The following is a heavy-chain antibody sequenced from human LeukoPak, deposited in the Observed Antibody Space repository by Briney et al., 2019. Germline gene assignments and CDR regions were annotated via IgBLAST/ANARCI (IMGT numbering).Heavy chain of an antibody. CDR1: GGSISSYY. CDR3: ARETSQKGAHCMDV. V-gene: IGHV4-59*01. D-gene: IGHD3-16*01. Sequence: SETLSLTCTVSGGSISSYYWSWIRQPPGKGLEWIGYIYYSGSTNYNPSLKSRVTISVDTSKNQFSLKLTSVTAADTAVYYCARETSQKGAHCMDVWGKGTTVTISS. J-gene: IGHJ6*03. CDR2: IYYSGST.